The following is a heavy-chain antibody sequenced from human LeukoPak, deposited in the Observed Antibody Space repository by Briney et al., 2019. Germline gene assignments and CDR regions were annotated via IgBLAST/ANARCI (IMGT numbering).Heavy chain of an antibody. CDR3: ARDFFMAAGVFNY. CDR1: GFTFSSYS. J-gene: IGHJ4*02. D-gene: IGHD6-13*01. Sequence: PGGSLRLSCAASGFTFSSYSMNWVRQAPGKGLEWVSYISSSSSTIYYADSVKGRFTISRDNSKNTLYLQMNSLRAEDTAVYYCARDFFMAAGVFNYWGQGTLVTVSS. V-gene: IGHV3-48*01. CDR2: ISSSSSTI.